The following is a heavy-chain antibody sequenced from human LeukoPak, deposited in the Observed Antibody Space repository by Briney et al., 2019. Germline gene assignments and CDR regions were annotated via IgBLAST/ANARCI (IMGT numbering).Heavy chain of an antibody. CDR3: ASLPYGSGKGFDY. Sequence: SETLSLTCTVSGGSINSSFYYWNLIRQPPGKGLEWIGAICYSGATYYNPSLESRLAMSIDTSKNHFSLRVGSVTAADTAVYYCASLPYGSGKGFDYWGLGTLVSVSS. V-gene: IGHV4-39*07. CDR1: GGSINSSFYY. J-gene: IGHJ4*02. CDR2: ICYSGAT. D-gene: IGHD3-10*01.